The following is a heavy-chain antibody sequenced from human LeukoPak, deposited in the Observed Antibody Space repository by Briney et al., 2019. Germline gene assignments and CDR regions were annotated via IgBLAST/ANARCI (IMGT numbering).Heavy chain of an antibody. CDR3: ARDKLGLGELSLYDQ. CDR2: IKPDGSEK. CDR1: GFTFNKYW. J-gene: IGHJ5*02. V-gene: IGHV3-7*05. Sequence: GGSLRLSCAASGFTFNKYWMSWVRQAPGKGLEWVANIKPDGSEKWHVDSVNGRFTISRDNVRNLLYLQMNSLRVDDTAMYYCARDKLGLGELSLYDQWGQGTLVTVFS. D-gene: IGHD3-16*02.